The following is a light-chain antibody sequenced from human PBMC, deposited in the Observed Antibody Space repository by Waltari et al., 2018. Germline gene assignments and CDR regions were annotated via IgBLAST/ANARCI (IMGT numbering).Light chain of an antibody. CDR3: MQGTHWPYT. CDR2: RVS. V-gene: IGKV2-30*02. CDR1: QSLVHSDGNTH. Sequence: DVVMTQSPLSLPVTLGQAASISCKSSQSLVHSDGNTHLNWFQQRPGQSPRRLIYRVSKRDSGVPDRFSDSGSGTDFTLKISRVEAEDVGIYYCMQGTHWPYTFGQGTKLDIK. J-gene: IGKJ2*01.